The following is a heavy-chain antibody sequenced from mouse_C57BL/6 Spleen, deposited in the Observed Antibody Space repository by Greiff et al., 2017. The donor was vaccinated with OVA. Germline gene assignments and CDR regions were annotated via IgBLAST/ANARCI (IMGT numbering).Heavy chain of an antibody. J-gene: IGHJ2*01. CDR3: ARRGGSHFDY. V-gene: IGHV1-66*01. Sequence: VQLQQSGPELVKPGASVKISCKASGYSFTSYYIHWVKQRPGQGLEWIGWIYPGSGNTKYNEKFKGKATLTADTSSSTAYMQLSSLTSEDSAVYYCARRGGSHFDYWGQGTTLTVSS. CDR1: GYSFTSYY. CDR2: IYPGSGNT.